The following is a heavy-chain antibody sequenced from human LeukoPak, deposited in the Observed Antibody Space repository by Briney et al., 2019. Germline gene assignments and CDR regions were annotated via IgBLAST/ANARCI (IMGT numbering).Heavy chain of an antibody. Sequence: ASVKVSCKASGYTFTSYGISWVRQAPGQGLEWMGWISAYNGNTNYAQKLQGRVTMNTDTSTSTAYRELRSLRSDDTAVYYCARDYVSSSLDYWGQGTLVTVSS. D-gene: IGHD6-19*01. CDR1: GYTFTSYG. J-gene: IGHJ4*02. CDR2: ISAYNGNT. CDR3: ARDYVSSSLDY. V-gene: IGHV1-18*01.